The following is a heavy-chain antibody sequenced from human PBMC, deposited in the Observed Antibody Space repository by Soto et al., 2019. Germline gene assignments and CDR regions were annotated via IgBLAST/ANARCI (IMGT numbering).Heavy chain of an antibody. CDR2: IWFDGSNK. Sequence: PGGSLRLSCAASGFSFNSYGMHWVRQAPGKGLEWVAVIWFDGSNKYYAESVKGRFTISRDNSKNTLYLQMNSLRAEDTAVYYCARHGEGYSSSWVYYYYGMDVWGQGTTVTVSS. D-gene: IGHD6-13*01. CDR1: GFSFNSYG. CDR3: ARHGEGYSSSWVYYYYGMDV. V-gene: IGHV3-33*01. J-gene: IGHJ6*02.